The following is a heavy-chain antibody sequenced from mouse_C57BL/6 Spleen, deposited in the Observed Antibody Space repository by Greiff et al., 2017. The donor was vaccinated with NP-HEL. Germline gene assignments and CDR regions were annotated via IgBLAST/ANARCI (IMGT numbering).Heavy chain of an antibody. CDR1: GYTFTSYW. V-gene: IGHV1-53*01. Sequence: VQLQQPGTELVKPGASVKLSCKASGYTFTSYWMHWVKQRPGQGLEWIGNINPSNGGTNYNEKFKSKATLTVDKSSSTAYMQLSSLTSEDSAVYYCARSSPGGDYAMDYWGQGTSVTVSS. CDR3: ARSSPGGDYAMDY. J-gene: IGHJ4*01. CDR2: INPSNGGT.